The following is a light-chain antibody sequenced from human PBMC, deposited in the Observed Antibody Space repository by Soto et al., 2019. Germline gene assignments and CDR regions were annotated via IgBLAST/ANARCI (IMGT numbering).Light chain of an antibody. CDR1: QNISSY. CDR3: QQYGSSPLT. CDR2: DAS. Sequence: IVLTQSPATLSLSPGKRATLSCRASQNISSYLIWYQQKPGQAPRLLISDASNRAAGIQDRFSGSGSGTDFTLTIRRLEPEDFAVYYCQQYGSSPLTFGGGTKVDIK. V-gene: IGKV3-20*01. J-gene: IGKJ4*01.